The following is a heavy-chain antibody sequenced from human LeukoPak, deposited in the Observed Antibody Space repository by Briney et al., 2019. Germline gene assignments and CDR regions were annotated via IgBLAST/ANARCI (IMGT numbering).Heavy chain of an antibody. D-gene: IGHD4-17*01. V-gene: IGHV3-23*01. CDR3: AKVYDYGDYGGDYFDY. CDR2: ISGSGGST. Sequence: GGSLRLSCAASRFSINTYGMSWVRQAPGKGLEWVSAISGSGGSTYYADSVKGRFTISRDNSKNTLYLQMNSLRAEDTAVYYCAKVYDYGDYGGDYFDYWGQGTLVAVSS. CDR1: RFSINTYG. J-gene: IGHJ4*02.